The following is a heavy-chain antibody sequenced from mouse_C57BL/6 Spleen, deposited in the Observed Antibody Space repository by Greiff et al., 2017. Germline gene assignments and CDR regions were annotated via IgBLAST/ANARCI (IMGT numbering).Heavy chain of an antibody. CDR3: ASITTVVPPMDY. J-gene: IGHJ4*01. Sequence: SGPELVKPGASVKISCKASGYAFSSSWMNWVKQRPGKGLEWIGRIYPGDGDTNYNGKFKGKATLTADKSSSTAYMQLSSLTSEDSAVYFCASITTVVPPMDYWGQGTSVTVSS. V-gene: IGHV1-82*01. CDR2: IYPGDGDT. CDR1: GYAFSSSW. D-gene: IGHD1-1*01.